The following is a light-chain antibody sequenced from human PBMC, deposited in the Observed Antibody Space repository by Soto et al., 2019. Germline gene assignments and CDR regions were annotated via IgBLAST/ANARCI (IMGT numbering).Light chain of an antibody. V-gene: IGLV2-23*02. J-gene: IGLJ2*01. CDR2: EVS. CDR3: CSYAGSSTSGVV. Sequence: QSALTQPASVSGSPGQSITISCTGTSRDVGSYNLVSWYQHHPGKAPKLMIYEVSERPSGVSNRFSGSKSGNTASLTISGLQADDEADYYCCSYAGSSTSGVVFGGGTKLTVL. CDR1: SRDVGSYNL.